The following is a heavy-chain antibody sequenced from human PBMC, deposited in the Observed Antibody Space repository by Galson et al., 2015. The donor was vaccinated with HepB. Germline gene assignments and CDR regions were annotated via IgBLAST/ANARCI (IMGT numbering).Heavy chain of an antibody. J-gene: IGHJ6*02. Sequence: QSGAEVKKPGESLRISCEASGYSFSSQYITWVRQMPGKGLEWVGKIDLSDSYSSYSPSFQGHVTISVDKSSNTAYLQWSSLNASESATYYCASHCGGGCTGPHYYYGMDGWGQGTTVTVS. CDR1: GYSFSSQY. CDR2: IDLSDSYS. V-gene: IGHV5-10-1*01. CDR3: ASHCGGGCTGPHYYYGMDG. D-gene: IGHD2-21*02.